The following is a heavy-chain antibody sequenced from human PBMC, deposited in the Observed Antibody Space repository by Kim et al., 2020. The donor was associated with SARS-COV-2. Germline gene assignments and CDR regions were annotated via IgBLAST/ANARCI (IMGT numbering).Heavy chain of an antibody. J-gene: IGHJ4*02. CDR3: ARAPVERHWVY. Sequence: ASVKVSCKASGYTFTRYAMNWVRQAPGQGLEWMGWITTDTGNPTYAQGFTGRFVFSLDTSVSTAYLQISSLKAEDTAVYYCARAPVERHWVYWGQGTLVTVSS. D-gene: IGHD7-27*01. CDR1: GYTFTRYA. CDR2: ITTDTGNP. V-gene: IGHV7-4-1*02.